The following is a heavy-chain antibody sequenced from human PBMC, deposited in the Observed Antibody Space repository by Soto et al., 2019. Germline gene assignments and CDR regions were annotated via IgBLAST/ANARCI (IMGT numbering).Heavy chain of an antibody. CDR1: GFTFSGSV. CDR2: IRSKANSYAT. V-gene: IGHV3-73*02. Sequence: EVQLVESGGGLVQPGGSLKVSCAASGFTFSGSVMHWVRQASGKGLEWVGRIRSKANSYATAYAVSVKGRFTISRDDSRNTGYRQMNSLKNGDTAVYYCGGGDYVFWGGHSKGPDYWGRETVVTVSS. D-gene: IGHD3-3*01. J-gene: IGHJ4*02. CDR3: GGGDYVFWGGHSKGPDY.